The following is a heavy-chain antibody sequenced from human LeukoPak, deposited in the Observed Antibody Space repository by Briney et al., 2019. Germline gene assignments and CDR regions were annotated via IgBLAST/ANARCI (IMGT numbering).Heavy chain of an antibody. D-gene: IGHD1-26*01. J-gene: IGHJ4*02. CDR2: ICGRGKTI. CDR3: ARLSGSYGGALDY. CDR1: GFTFRGYE. V-gene: IGHV3-48*03. Sequence: GGSLRLSCAASGFTFRGYEMNWVRQAPGKGLEWISYICGRGKTIYYADSVKGRFTISRDNAKNSLYLQMNSLRAEDTAVYYCARLSGSYGGALDYWGQGSLVTVSS.